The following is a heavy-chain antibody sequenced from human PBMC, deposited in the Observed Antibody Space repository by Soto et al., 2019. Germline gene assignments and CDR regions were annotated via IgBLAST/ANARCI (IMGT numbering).Heavy chain of an antibody. V-gene: IGHV3-49*03. D-gene: IGHD6-6*01. CDR3: ARDGAYISSSGWAYFDY. J-gene: IGHJ4*02. Sequence: PGGSLRLSCTASGFTFGDYAVSWFRQTPEKGLEWVGFIRSRAYGETTEYAASVKGRFTISRDDSKSIAYLQMNSLKAEDTAVYYCARDGAYISSSGWAYFDYWGQGTLVTVSS. CDR2: IRSRAYGETT. CDR1: GFTFGDYA.